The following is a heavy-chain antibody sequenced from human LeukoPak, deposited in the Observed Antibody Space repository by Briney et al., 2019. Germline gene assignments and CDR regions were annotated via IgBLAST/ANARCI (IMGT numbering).Heavy chain of an antibody. J-gene: IGHJ6*03. V-gene: IGHV3-30*01. D-gene: IGHD2-2*01. CDR2: ISYDGSNK. CDR3: ARVGVYCSSTSCYSQYYYYYMDV. Sequence: GGSLRLSCAASGFTFSDYYMSWIRQAPGKGLEWVAVISYDGSNKYYADSVKGRFTISRDNSKNTLYLQMNSLRAEDTAVYYCARVGVYCSSTSCYSQYYYYYMDVWGKGTTVTVSS. CDR1: GFTFSDYY.